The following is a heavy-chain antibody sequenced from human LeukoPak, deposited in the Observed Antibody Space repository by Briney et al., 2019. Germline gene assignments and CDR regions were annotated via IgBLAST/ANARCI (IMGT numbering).Heavy chain of an antibody. J-gene: IGHJ4*02. CDR1: GGSISSGSYY. CDR2: IYTSGST. Sequence: SQTLSLTCTVSGGSISSGSYYWSWIRQPAGKGLEWIGRIYTSGSTNYNPSLKSRVAISVDTSKNQFSLQLSSVTAADTAVYYCATLSSGYTDAIDDWGQGTLVTVSS. V-gene: IGHV4-61*02. CDR3: ATLSSGYTDAIDD. D-gene: IGHD3-22*01.